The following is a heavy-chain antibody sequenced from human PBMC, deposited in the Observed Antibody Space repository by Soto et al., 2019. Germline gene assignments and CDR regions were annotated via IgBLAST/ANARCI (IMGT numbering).Heavy chain of an antibody. J-gene: IGHJ4*02. CDR3: ARSLSGYSSSWYDY. CDR2: IDPSDSYT. Sequence: GESLKISCKGSGYSFTSYWISWVRQMPGKGLEWMGRIDPSDSYTRYSPSFQGQVTISADKSISTAYLQWSSLKASDTAMYYCARSLSGYSSSWYDYWGQGTLVTVSS. D-gene: IGHD6-13*01. V-gene: IGHV5-10-1*04. CDR1: GYSFTSYW.